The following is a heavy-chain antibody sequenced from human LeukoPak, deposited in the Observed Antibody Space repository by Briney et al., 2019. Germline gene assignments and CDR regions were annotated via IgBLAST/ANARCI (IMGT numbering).Heavy chain of an antibody. CDR2: INPNSGDT. V-gene: IGHV1-2*02. J-gene: IGHJ4*02. Sequence: ASVKVSCKASGYIFTGYYMHWVRQAPGQGLEWMGWINPNSGDTNYAQKFQGRVTMTRDTSISTAYMELSRLRSDDTAVYYCARGDILTGYYTFDYWGQGTLVTVSS. CDR3: ARGDILTGYYTFDY. D-gene: IGHD3-9*01. CDR1: GYIFTGYY.